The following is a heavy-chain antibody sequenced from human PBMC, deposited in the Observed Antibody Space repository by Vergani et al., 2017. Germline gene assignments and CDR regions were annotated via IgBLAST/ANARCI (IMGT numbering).Heavy chain of an antibody. J-gene: IGHJ4*02. D-gene: IGHD5-12*01. CDR2: VSGSSATP. Sequence: EVQLLESGGGLVQPGGSLRLSCEASGFSFPGYAMSWVRQAPGKGLEWVSSVSGSSATPYYADSVKGRFIISRDNSKNTLHLQMNSLRADDTAGYYCMKGSRRYTGYFFDYWGQGTVDTVSS. CDR3: MKGSRRYTGYFFDY. CDR1: GFSFPGYA. V-gene: IGHV3-23*01.